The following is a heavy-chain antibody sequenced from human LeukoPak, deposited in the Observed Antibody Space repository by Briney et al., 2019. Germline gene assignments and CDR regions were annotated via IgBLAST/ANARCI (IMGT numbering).Heavy chain of an antibody. D-gene: IGHD1-26*01. Sequence: SGPTLFKPTQTLTLTCTFSGFSLSTSGVGVGWIRQPPGKALEWLALIYWDDDKRYRPSLKSRLTITKDTSKNQVVLTMTNMDPVDTATYYCAHRRGHLYRGRFDYWGQGTLVTVSS. CDR3: AHRRGHLYRGRFDY. CDR2: IYWDDDK. CDR1: GFSLSTSGVG. J-gene: IGHJ4*02. V-gene: IGHV2-5*02.